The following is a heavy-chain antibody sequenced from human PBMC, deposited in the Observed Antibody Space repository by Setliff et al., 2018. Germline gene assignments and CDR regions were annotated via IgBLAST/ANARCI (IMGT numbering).Heavy chain of an antibody. CDR1: GYSFPSYW. CDR2: VYPGDSET. V-gene: IGHV5-51*01. Sequence: GESLKISCEASGYSFPSYWIGWVRQMPGKGLEWMGSVYPGDSETRYSPSFQGQVTISADKSIGTAYLQWSSLKASDTAIYYCGRSRRPQLVHAFDIWGQGTTVTVSS. D-gene: IGHD1-1*01. CDR3: GRSRRPQLVHAFDI. J-gene: IGHJ3*02.